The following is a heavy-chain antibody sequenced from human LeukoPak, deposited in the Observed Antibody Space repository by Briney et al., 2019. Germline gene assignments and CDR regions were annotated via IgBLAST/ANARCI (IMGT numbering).Heavy chain of an antibody. V-gene: IGHV4-34*01. Sequence: PGGSLRLSCAASGFTFSSYAMSWVRQAPGKGLEWIGEINHSGSTNYNPSLKSRVTISVDTSKNQFSLKLSSVTAADTAVYYCARAGDSSGYYYFDYWGQGTLVTVSS. J-gene: IGHJ4*02. D-gene: IGHD3-22*01. CDR3: ARAGDSSGYYYFDY. CDR1: GFTFSSYA. CDR2: INHSGST.